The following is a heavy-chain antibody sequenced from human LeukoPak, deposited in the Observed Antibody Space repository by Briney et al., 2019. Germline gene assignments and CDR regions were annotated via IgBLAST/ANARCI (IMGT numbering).Heavy chain of an antibody. J-gene: IGHJ4*02. CDR2: ISGSGGST. Sequence: PGGSLRLSCAASGFTFSSYAMSWVRQAPGKGLEWVSAISGSGGSTYYADSVKGRLTISRDNSKNTLYMQMNSLRAEDTAVYYCAKSPGGYFDYWGQGTLVTVSS. D-gene: IGHD3-22*01. CDR1: GFTFSSYA. CDR3: AKSPGGYFDY. V-gene: IGHV3-23*01.